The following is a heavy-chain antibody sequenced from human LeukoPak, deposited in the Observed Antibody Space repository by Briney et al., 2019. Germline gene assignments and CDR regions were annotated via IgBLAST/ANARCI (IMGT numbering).Heavy chain of an antibody. CDR3: ARAVAAASFSFVYYYSMDV. J-gene: IGHJ6*02. Sequence: PSETLSLTCTVSGGSISSGGYYWSWIRQHPGKGLEWIGYIYYSGSTYYNPSLKSRVTISVDTSKNQFSLKLSSVTAADTAVYYCARAVAAASFSFVYYYSMDVWGQGTTVTVSS. V-gene: IGHV4-31*03. CDR1: GGSISSGGYY. CDR2: IYYSGST. D-gene: IGHD6-13*01.